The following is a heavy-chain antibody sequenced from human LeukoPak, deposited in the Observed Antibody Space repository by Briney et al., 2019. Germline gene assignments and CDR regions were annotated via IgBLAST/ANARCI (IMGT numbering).Heavy chain of an antibody. CDR1: GGSISSYY. Sequence: PSETLSLTRTVSGGSISSYYWSWIRQPPGKGLEWIGYIYYSGGTNYNPSLKSRVTISVDTSKNQFSLKLSSVTAADTDVYYCARCIAAASFDPWGQGTLITVSS. CDR2: IYYSGGT. J-gene: IGHJ5*02. CDR3: ARCIAAASFDP. V-gene: IGHV4-59*08. D-gene: IGHD6-13*01.